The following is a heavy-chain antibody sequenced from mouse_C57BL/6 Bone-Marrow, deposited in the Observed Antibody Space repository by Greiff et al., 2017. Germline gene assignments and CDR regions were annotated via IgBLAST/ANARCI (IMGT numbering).Heavy chain of an antibody. J-gene: IGHJ1*03. CDR3: ARERHYGSSYGYFDV. D-gene: IGHD1-1*01. Sequence: DVQLVESAGGLVQPGSSMKLSCTASGFTFSDYYMAWVRQVPEKGLEWVANINYDGSSTYYLDSLKSRFIFSRDNAKNILYLQMSSLKSEDTATYDCARERHYGSSYGYFDVWGTGTTVTVAS. V-gene: IGHV5-16*01. CDR1: GFTFSDYY. CDR2: INYDGSST.